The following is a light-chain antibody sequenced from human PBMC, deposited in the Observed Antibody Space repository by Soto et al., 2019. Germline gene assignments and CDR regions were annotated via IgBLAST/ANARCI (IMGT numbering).Light chain of an antibody. CDR1: QSVTSN. J-gene: IGKJ1*01. CDR2: GAS. CDR3: QQYTNWPWT. Sequence: EIAMTQSPATLSVSPGERATLSCRASQSVTSNLAWYQQTPGQAPRLLIYGASTRATGIPARFSGSGSGTECTLTISGLQSEDFAVYYCQQYTNWPWTFGQGTKVEIK. V-gene: IGKV3-15*01.